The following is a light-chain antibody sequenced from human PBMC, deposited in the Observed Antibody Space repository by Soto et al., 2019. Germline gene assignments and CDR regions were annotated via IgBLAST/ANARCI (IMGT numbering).Light chain of an antibody. J-gene: IGLJ1*01. CDR2: EGS. V-gene: IGLV2-23*03. Sequence: QSALTQPASVSGSPGQSITISCTGTSSDVGSYNLVSWYQQHPGKAPKLMIYEGSKRPSGVSNRFSGSKSGNTASLTISGLQAEDEADYYCFSYAGSSTFHYVFGTGTQLTVL. CDR3: FSYAGSSTFHYV. CDR1: SSDVGSYNL.